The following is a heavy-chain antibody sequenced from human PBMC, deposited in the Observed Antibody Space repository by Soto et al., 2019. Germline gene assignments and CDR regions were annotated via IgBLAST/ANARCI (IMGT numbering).Heavy chain of an antibody. CDR2: IYYSGST. D-gene: IGHD2-15*01. CDR3: ARGSDIVVVAATPYPDDAFDI. CDR1: GGSISSYY. Sequence: SETLSLTCTVSGGSISSYYWSWIRQPPGKGLEWIGYIYYSGSTNYNPSLKSRVTISVDTSKNQFSLKLSSVTAADTAVYYCARGSDIVVVAATPYPDDAFDIWGQGTMVTVSS. V-gene: IGHV4-59*01. J-gene: IGHJ3*02.